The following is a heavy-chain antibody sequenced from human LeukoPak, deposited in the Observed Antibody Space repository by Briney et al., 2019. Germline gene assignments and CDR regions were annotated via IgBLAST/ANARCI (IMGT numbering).Heavy chain of an antibody. V-gene: IGHV1-18*01. D-gene: IGHD3-3*01. Sequence: AAVKVSCKASGYTFTSYGISWVRQAPGQGLEWMGWISVNSGNTKFAQKVQGRITMTTDTSTSTAYMELRSLRSDDTAIYYCARDRHYDASTVFDPWGQGTLVTVSS. J-gene: IGHJ5*02. CDR1: GYTFTSYG. CDR3: ARDRHYDASTVFDP. CDR2: ISVNSGNT.